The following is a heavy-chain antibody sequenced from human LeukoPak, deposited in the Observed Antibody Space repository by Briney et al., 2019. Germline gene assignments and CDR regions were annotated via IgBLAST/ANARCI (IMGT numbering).Heavy chain of an antibody. J-gene: IGHJ4*02. Sequence: GRSLRLSCTASGFTFGGYDMSWVRQAPGKGLEWVGFIRSKAYGGTTEYAASVKGRITISRDDSKSIAYLQMNRLKTEDTAVYYCGAGLYYFDYWGQGTLVTVSS. CDR1: GFTFGGYD. D-gene: IGHD6-19*01. V-gene: IGHV3-49*04. CDR2: IRSKAYGGTT. CDR3: GAGLYYFDY.